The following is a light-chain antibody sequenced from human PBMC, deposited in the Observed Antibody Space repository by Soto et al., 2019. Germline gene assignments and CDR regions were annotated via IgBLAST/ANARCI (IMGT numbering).Light chain of an antibody. Sequence: EVVMTQSPATLSVSPGEGATLSCRASRSVSNTLAWYQQRPGQAPRLLIYGASTRATGIPARFSGSGSGTEFTLPISSLQSEDFALYYCQHYYDWPRTFGQGTKVEIK. V-gene: IGKV3-15*01. CDR2: GAS. CDR3: QHYYDWPRT. CDR1: RSVSNT. J-gene: IGKJ1*01.